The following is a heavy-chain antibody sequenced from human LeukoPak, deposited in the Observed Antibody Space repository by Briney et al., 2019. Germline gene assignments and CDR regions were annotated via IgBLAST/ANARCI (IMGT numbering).Heavy chain of an antibody. Sequence: PGGSLSLSCAASGFTVSSNYMSGARQAPGKGLEWVSIIYSGGSTYYADSVKGRFTISRDNSKNTLYLQMNTVRAEDTAVYYCAVKHGMDVWGQGTTVTVSS. V-gene: IGHV3-66*01. CDR2: IYSGGST. CDR3: AVKHGMDV. CDR1: GFTVSSNY. J-gene: IGHJ6*02.